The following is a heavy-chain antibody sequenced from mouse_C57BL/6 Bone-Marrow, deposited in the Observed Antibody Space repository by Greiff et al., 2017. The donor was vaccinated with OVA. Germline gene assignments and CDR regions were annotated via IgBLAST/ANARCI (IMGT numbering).Heavy chain of an antibody. CDR1: GFTFSDYG. CDR3: ARKDYGSSYAMDY. V-gene: IGHV5-17*01. CDR2: ISSGSSTI. Sequence: EVKLVESGGGLVKPGGSLKLSCAASGFTFSDYGMHWVRQAPEKGLEWVAYISSGSSTIYYADTVKGRFTISSDNAKNTLFLQMTSLRSEDTAMYYCARKDYGSSYAMDYWGQGTSVTVSS. J-gene: IGHJ4*01. D-gene: IGHD1-1*01.